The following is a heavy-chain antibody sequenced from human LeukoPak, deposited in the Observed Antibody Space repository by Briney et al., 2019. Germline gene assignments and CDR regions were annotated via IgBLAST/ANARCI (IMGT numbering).Heavy chain of an antibody. CDR2: ISGNGVTT. Sequence: PGGSLTLSCAASGFTFSTYAMGWVRQAPGEGLRWVSSISGNGVTTYYADSVKGRFTISRDNSNNTLYMQMNSLRAEDTALYYCAKALYGGNTVWGQGTLVTVSS. V-gene: IGHV3-23*01. CDR3: AKALYGGNTV. J-gene: IGHJ4*02. D-gene: IGHD4-23*01. CDR1: GFTFSTYA.